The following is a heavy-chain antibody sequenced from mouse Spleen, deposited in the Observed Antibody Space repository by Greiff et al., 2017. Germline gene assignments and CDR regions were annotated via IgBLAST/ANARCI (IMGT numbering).Heavy chain of an antibody. V-gene: IGHV5-16*01. CDR3: AMDYYDGSYVYWYFDV. CDR2: INYDGSST. Sequence: EVQLMESEGGLVQPGSSMKLSCTASGFTFSDYYMAWVRQVPEKGLEWVANINYDGSSTYYLDSLKSRFIISRDNAKNILYMQMSSLKSEDTATYYCAMDYYDGSYVYWYFDVWGAGTTVTVSS. CDR1: GFTFSDYY. J-gene: IGHJ1*01. D-gene: IGHD1-1*01.